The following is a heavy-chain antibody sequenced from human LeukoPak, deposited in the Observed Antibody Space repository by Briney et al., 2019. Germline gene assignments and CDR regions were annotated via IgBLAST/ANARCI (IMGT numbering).Heavy chain of an antibody. Sequence: SVKVSCKASGGTFSSYAISWVRQAPGQGPEWMGRIIPILGIANYAQKFQGRVTITADKSTSTAYMELSSLRSEDTAVYYCARDRSLSSGWCEDYWGQGTLVTVSS. D-gene: IGHD6-19*01. CDR1: GGTFSSYA. J-gene: IGHJ4*02. V-gene: IGHV1-69*04. CDR2: IIPILGIA. CDR3: ARDRSLSSGWCEDY.